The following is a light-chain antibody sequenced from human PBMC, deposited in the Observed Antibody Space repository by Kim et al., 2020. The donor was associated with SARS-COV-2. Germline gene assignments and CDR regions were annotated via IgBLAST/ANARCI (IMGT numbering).Light chain of an antibody. V-gene: IGLV2-8*01. CDR1: SSDVGGYNY. Sequence: QSLTISCTGTSSDVGGYNYVSWYQQHPGKAPNLMIYGVSQRPSGVPDRFSGSKSGNTASLTVSGLQAEDEADYYCSSYAGSNNFVVFGGGTQLTVL. CDR3: SSYAGSNNFVV. J-gene: IGLJ2*01. CDR2: GVS.